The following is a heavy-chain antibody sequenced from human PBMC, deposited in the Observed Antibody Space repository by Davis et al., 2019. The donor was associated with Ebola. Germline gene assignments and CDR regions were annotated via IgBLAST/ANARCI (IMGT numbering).Heavy chain of an antibody. CDR1: GFTFSSYG. J-gene: IGHJ4*02. CDR3: ARDAYYDFWSGYYHGGYFDY. Sequence: GGSLRLSCAASGFTFSSYGMHWVRQAPGKGLEWVAVIWYDGSNKYYADSVKGRFTISRDNSKNTLYLQMNSLRAEDTAVYYCARDAYYDFWSGYYHGGYFDYWGQGTLVTVSS. D-gene: IGHD3-3*01. CDR2: IWYDGSNK. V-gene: IGHV3-33*01.